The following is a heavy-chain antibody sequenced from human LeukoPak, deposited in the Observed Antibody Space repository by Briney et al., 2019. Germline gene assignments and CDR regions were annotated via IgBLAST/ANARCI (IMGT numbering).Heavy chain of an antibody. CDR1: LFTFSSYS. CDR2: ISSSSSYI. CDR3: ARVLWAVAGTDDY. D-gene: IGHD6-19*01. Sequence: GWALRLSCAPSLFTFSSYSMNWVRQAPAKGLEWVSSISSSSSYIYYADSVKGRFTISRDNAKKSLYLQMNSLRAEDTAVYYCARVLWAVAGTDDYCGRGTLVTVSS. V-gene: IGHV3-21*01. J-gene: IGHJ4*02.